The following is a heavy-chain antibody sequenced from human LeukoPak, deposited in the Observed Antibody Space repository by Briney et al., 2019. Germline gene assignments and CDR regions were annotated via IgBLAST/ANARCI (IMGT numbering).Heavy chain of an antibody. V-gene: IGHV3-23*01. D-gene: IGHD1-26*01. J-gene: IGHJ2*01. CDR1: GFTFSSYA. Sequence: PGGSLRLSCAASGFTFSSYAMSWVRQAPGKGLEWVSAIIGTAGSAYYADSVKGRFTISRDNSKNTLYLQMNSLRAEDTAVYYCAKRMTGSSGIYNFDLWGRGTLVTVSS. CDR2: IIGTAGSA. CDR3: AKRMTGSSGIYNFDL.